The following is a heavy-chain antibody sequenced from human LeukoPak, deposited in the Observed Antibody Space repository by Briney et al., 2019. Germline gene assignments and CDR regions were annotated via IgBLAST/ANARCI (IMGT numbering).Heavy chain of an antibody. Sequence: PGGSLRLSCAASGLTFSNAWMSWVRQAPGKGLEWVGRIKSKTDGGTTDYAAPVKGRFTISRDDSKNTLHLQMNSLKTEDTAVYYCTTEVPHCSGGSCYFYYYGMDVWGQGTTVTVSS. J-gene: IGHJ6*02. CDR2: IKSKTDGGTT. D-gene: IGHD2-15*01. CDR3: TTEVPHCSGGSCYFYYYGMDV. CDR1: GLTFSNAW. V-gene: IGHV3-15*01.